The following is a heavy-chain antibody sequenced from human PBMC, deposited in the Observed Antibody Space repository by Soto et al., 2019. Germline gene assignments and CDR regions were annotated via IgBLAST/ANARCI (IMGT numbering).Heavy chain of an antibody. CDR3: ARPYKSGWSDFDY. D-gene: IGHD6-19*01. Sequence: GGSLRLSCTASGFTFSSYPMSWLRQAPGKGLEWVSGISGSGGSTYYADSVKGRFTISRDKSKNTLFLQMNSLRAEDTAVYYCARPYKSGWSDFDYWGQGILVTVSS. V-gene: IGHV3-23*01. CDR2: ISGSGGST. CDR1: GFTFSSYP. J-gene: IGHJ4*02.